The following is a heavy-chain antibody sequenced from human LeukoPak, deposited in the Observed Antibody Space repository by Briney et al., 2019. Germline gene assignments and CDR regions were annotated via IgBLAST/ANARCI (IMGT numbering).Heavy chain of an antibody. V-gene: IGHV1-46*01. CDR2: INPSGGST. D-gene: IGHD4-17*01. Sequence: ASVKVSCKASGYTFTSYYIHWVRQAPGEGLEWMGIINPSGGSTSYAQKFQGRVTMTEDTSTDTAYMELSSLRSEDTAVYYCATSTPPTMTTYLHNYYYYMDVWGKGTTVTVSS. CDR1: GYTFTSYY. J-gene: IGHJ6*03. CDR3: ATSTPPTMTTYLHNYYYYMDV.